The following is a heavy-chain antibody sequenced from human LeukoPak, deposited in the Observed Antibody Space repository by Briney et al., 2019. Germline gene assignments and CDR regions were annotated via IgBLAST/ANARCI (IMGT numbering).Heavy chain of an antibody. D-gene: IGHD4-17*01. CDR1: GFTFSTYA. Sequence: GGSLRLSCAASGFTFSTYAMSWVRQAPGKGLEWVSAISGSGGSTYYADSVKGRFTISRDNSKNTLYLQMSSLRAEDSAVYYCVRGDGDLFDYWGQGTLVSVSS. J-gene: IGHJ4*02. V-gene: IGHV3-23*01. CDR3: VRGDGDLFDY. CDR2: ISGSGGST.